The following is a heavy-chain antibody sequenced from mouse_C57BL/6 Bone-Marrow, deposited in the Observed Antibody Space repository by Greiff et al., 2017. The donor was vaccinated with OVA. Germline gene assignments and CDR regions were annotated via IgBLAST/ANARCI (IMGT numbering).Heavy chain of an antibody. CDR2: INPNNGGT. CDR1: GYTFTDYY. CDR3: ASRGGNSFDY. J-gene: IGHJ2*01. Sequence: EVQLQQSGPELVKPGASVKISCKASGYTFTDYYMNWVKQSHGKSLEWIGDINPNNGGTSYNQKFKGKATLTVDKSSSTAYMELRSLTSEDSAVYYCASRGGNSFDYWGQGTTLTVSS. V-gene: IGHV1-26*01. D-gene: IGHD1-1*02.